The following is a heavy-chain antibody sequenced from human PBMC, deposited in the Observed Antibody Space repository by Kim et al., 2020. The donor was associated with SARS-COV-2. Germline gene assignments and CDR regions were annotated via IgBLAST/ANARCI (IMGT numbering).Heavy chain of an antibody. D-gene: IGHD5-12*01. V-gene: IGHV3-7*01. CDR3: ARDHPPDSVATPLDY. Sequence: GGSLRLSCAASGFTFSSYWMSWVRQAPGKGLEWVANIKQDGSEKYYVDSVKGRFTISRDNAKNSLYLQMNSLRAEDTAVYYCARDHPPDSVATPLDYWGQGTLVTVSS. CDR1: GFTFSSYW. J-gene: IGHJ4*02. CDR2: IKQDGSEK.